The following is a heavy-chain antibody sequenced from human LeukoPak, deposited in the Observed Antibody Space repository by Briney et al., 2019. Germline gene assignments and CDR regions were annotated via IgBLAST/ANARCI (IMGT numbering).Heavy chain of an antibody. CDR2: IYPDDFDT. Sequence: GESLKISCKGFGNSFSYYWFAWVPQMPGKGLEWMGIIYPDDFDTRYSSSFQGQVTISADKSISTAYLQWRSLRASDTAMYYCARCGEMATISSCYFDYWGQGSLVTVSS. D-gene: IGHD5-24*01. CDR1: GNSFSYYW. V-gene: IGHV5-51*01. J-gene: IGHJ4*02. CDR3: ARCGEMATISSCYFDY.